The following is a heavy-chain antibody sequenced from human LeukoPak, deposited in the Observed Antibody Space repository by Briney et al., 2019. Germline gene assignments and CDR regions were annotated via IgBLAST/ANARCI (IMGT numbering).Heavy chain of an antibody. CDR3: ARDLRGYSGPSTALNAFDI. J-gene: IGHJ3*02. V-gene: IGHV4-34*01. D-gene: IGHD5-12*01. CDR2: INHSGST. Sequence: PSETLSLTCAVYGGSFSGYYWSWIRQPPGKGLEWIGEINHSGSTNYNPSLKSRVTISVDTSKNQFSLKLSSVTAADTAVYYCARDLRGYSGPSTALNAFDIWGQGTMVTVSS. CDR1: GGSFSGYY.